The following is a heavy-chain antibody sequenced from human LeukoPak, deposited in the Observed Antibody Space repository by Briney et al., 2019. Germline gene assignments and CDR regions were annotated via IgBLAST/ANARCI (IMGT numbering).Heavy chain of an antibody. Sequence: ASVKVSCKASGYTFTSYYMHWVRQAPGQGLEWMGWISAYNGNTNYAQKLQGRVTMTEDTSTDTAYMELSSLRSEDTAVYYCATERAVGRVYYFDYWGQGTLVTVSS. CDR1: GYTFTSYY. J-gene: IGHJ4*02. CDR2: ISAYNGNT. D-gene: IGHD6-19*01. V-gene: IGHV1-18*04. CDR3: ATERAVGRVYYFDY.